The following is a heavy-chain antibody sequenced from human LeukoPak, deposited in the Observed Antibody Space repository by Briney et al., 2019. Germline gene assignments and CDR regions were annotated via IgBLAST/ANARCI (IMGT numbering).Heavy chain of an antibody. V-gene: IGHV4-61*02. Sequence: SETLSLTCTVSGGSISSGSYYWSWIRQPAGKGLEWIGRIYTSGSTNYNPSLKSRVTISVDTSKNQFSLKLSSVTAADTAVYYCARGGRSGRRHFDYWGQGTLVTVSS. J-gene: IGHJ4*02. CDR2: IYTSGST. CDR1: GGSISSGSYY. CDR3: ARGGRSGRRHFDY. D-gene: IGHD1-26*01.